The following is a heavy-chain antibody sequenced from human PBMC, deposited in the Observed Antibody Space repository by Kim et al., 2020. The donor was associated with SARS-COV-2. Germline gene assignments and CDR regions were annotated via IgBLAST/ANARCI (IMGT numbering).Heavy chain of an antibody. J-gene: IGHJ4*02. Sequence: YADSVEGRFTISRDNSKNTLYLQMNSLRAEDTAVYYCARVYSGWEYYFDYWGQGTLVTVSS. V-gene: IGHV3-30*01. D-gene: IGHD5-12*01. CDR3: ARVYSGWEYYFDY.